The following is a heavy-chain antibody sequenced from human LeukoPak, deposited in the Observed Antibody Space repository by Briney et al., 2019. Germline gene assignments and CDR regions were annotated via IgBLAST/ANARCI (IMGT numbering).Heavy chain of an antibody. D-gene: IGHD2-8*01. CDR2: IIPILGIA. J-gene: IGHJ4*02. Sequence: SVKVSCKASGGTFSSYAISWVRQAPGQGLEWMGRIIPILGIANNAQKFQGRVTITADKSTSTAYMELSSLRSEDTAVYYCARVEFGVYAIYYFDYWDQGTLVTVSS. CDR1: GGTFSSYA. CDR3: ARVEFGVYAIYYFDY. V-gene: IGHV1-69*04.